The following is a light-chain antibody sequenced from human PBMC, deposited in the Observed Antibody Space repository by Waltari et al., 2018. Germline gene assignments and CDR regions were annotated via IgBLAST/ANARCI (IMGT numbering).Light chain of an antibody. V-gene: IGLV2-14*03. J-gene: IGLJ2*01. CDR1: SSDVGGSTY. CDR2: DVD. CDR3: ASFTGNVV. Sequence: QSALTQPASVSGSPGQSITISCTGTSSDVGGSTYVSLYQQHPGKAPKLLIYDVDYRPSGVSNRFSGSKTVNTASLTISGLQAVDEAVYYCASFTGNVVFGGGTKLTVL.